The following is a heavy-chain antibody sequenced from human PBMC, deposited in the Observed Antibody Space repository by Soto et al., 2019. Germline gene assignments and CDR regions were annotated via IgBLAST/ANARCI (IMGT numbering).Heavy chain of an antibody. V-gene: IGHV4-30-2*01. J-gene: IGHJ4*02. Sequence: LQLQESGSGLVRPSQTLSLTCAVSGDSISSGGYSWSWIRQPPGKGLEWIGFIYHSGNTYYNPSLESRVTISVDRSRTHFSLKLSSVTAADTAVYYCARVGAAGTPPRRQIFDYWGQGTLVTVSS. D-gene: IGHD2-15*01. CDR3: ARVGAAGTPPRRQIFDY. CDR2: IYHSGNT. CDR1: GDSISSGGYS.